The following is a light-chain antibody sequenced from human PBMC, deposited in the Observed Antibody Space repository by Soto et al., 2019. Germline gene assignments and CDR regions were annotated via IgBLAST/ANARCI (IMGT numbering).Light chain of an antibody. V-gene: IGLV1-51*02. CDR1: NSNIENNF. Sequence: QSVLTQPPSVSAASGQNVTFSCSGSNSNIENNFISWYQLLPGTAPKLLICENNRRPSRIPDRFSGSKSGTSATLLITGLLPGDEADYYCGTWDGSLSAWVFGVGTKVTVL. CDR2: ENN. J-gene: IGLJ3*02. CDR3: GTWDGSLSAWV.